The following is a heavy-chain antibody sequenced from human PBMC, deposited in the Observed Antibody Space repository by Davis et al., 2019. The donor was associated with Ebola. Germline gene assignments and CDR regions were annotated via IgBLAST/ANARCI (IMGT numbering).Heavy chain of an antibody. J-gene: IGHJ6*02. V-gene: IGHV4-34*01. CDR3: ARGPPGLGQLLRLYYGMDV. CDR2: INNSGRT. Sequence: PSEPLSLTCAVHGGSFSGYYWRGIPQPPGKGMEWIGEINNSGRTNYNPSLKSRVTISVDTSKNQFSLKLSSVTAADTAVYYCARGPPGLGQLLRLYYGMDVWGQGTTVTVSS. CDR1: GGSFSGYY. D-gene: IGHD2-2*01.